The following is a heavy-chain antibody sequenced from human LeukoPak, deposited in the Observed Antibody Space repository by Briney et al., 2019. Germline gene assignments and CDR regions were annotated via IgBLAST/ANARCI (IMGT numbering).Heavy chain of an antibody. J-gene: IGHJ4*02. V-gene: IGHV3-23*01. CDR2: ITASGDRT. Sequence: GESLRLSCAASGFTFSDYVMIWVRQAPGKGLEWVSGITASGDRTFYGDSVRGRFTMSRDNSKNTVYLQMNSLRVDDTAVYYCARRDIVVVVSASDYWGQGTLVTVSS. CDR1: GFTFSDYV. CDR3: ARRDIVVVVSASDY. D-gene: IGHD2-15*01.